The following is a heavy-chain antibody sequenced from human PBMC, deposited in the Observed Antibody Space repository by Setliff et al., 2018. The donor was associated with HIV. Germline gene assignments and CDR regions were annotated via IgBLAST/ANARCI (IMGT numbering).Heavy chain of an antibody. CDR2: IFPGDSDV. D-gene: IGHD1-26*01. V-gene: IGHV5-51*01. CDR1: GYNFNSHW. CDR3: ARFRYSGSYYVGDAFDI. Sequence: GASLKISCKASGYNFNSHWIGWVRQMPGRGLEWMAIIFPGDSDVRKSPSFQGQVTISADKSIDTAYLQWSSLKASDTAMYYCARFRYSGSYYVGDAFDIWGQGTMVTVSS. J-gene: IGHJ3*02.